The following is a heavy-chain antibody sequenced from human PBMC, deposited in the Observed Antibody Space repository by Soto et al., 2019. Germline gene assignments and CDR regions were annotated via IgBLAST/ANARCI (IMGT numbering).Heavy chain of an antibody. CDR3: VRDRGWIDP. CDR2: INPTGGSA. V-gene: IGHV1-46*01. Sequence: QVQLVQSGGEVKKPGASVKVSCKTSGYTFTTYYIHWLRQAPGQGLEWMGIINPTGGSATYAQKFQGRVTMTRDTSTATVFMELSSLRSEDTAVYYCVRDRGWIDPWGQGTLVTVSS. CDR1: GYTFTTYY. J-gene: IGHJ5*02.